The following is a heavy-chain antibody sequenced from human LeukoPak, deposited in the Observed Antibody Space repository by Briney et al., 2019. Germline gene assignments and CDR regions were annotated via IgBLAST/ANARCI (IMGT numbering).Heavy chain of an antibody. CDR1: GFTVSSNS. CDR2: IYSDNT. CDR3: AKAGVDIVATITPYYYYMNV. V-gene: IGHV3-53*01. D-gene: IGHD5-12*01. Sequence: PGGSLRLSCTVSGFTVSSNSMSWVRQAPGKGLEWVSFIYSDNTHYSDSVKGRFTISRDNSKNTLYLQMNSLRAEDTAVYYCAKAGVDIVATITPYYYYMNVWGKGTTVTISS. J-gene: IGHJ6*03.